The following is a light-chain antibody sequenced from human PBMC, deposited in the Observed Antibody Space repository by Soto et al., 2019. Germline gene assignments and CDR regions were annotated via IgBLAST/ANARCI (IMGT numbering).Light chain of an antibody. J-gene: IGKJ5*01. CDR2: GAS. Sequence: EIVLAQSPATLSVSPGERVTLSCRTTQSVSSHLAWYQQKPGQAPRHLIHGASTRATGIPARFSGSGSGTEFTLTISSLQSEDFAVYYCQQYNNWPPLITFGQGTRLEIK. V-gene: IGKV3-15*01. CDR3: QQYNNWPPLIT. CDR1: QSVSSH.